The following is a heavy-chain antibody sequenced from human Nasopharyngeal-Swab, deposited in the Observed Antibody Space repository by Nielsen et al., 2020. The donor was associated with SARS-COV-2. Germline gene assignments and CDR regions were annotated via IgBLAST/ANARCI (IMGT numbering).Heavy chain of an antibody. Sequence: WIRQPPGKGLEWVSVIYSCGSTYYADSVKDRFTISRDNSKNTLYLQMNSLRAEDTAVYYCARGDYSSSWDRSYYGMDVWGQGTTVTVSS. CDR2: IYSCGST. J-gene: IGHJ6*02. D-gene: IGHD6-13*01. V-gene: IGHV3-66*03. CDR3: ARGDYSSSWDRSYYGMDV.